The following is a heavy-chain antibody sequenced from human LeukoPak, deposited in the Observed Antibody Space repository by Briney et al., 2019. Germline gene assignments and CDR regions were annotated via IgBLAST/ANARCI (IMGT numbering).Heavy chain of an antibody. CDR3: ARYSGSRAFDI. J-gene: IGHJ3*02. CDR1: GFTFSSYS. D-gene: IGHD1-26*01. Sequence: GGSLRLSCAASGFTFSSYSMNWVRQAPGKGLEWVSYISSSSSTIYYADSVKGRFTISRDNAKNSLYLQMNSLRAEDTAVYYCARYSGSRAFDIWGQGTMVTVSS. CDR2: ISSSSSTI. V-gene: IGHV3-48*04.